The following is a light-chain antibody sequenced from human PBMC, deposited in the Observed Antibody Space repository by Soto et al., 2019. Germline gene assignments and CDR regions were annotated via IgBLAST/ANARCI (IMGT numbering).Light chain of an antibody. V-gene: IGLV1-47*01. CDR2: RND. Sequence: QPVLTQPPSASGTPGQRVTISCSGSSSNIGSNYVYWYQQLPGTAPKLLSYRNDQRPSGVPARFSGFKSGTSASLAISGLRSEDEAEYYCAAWDDSLSGVVFGGGTKLTVL. CDR1: SSNIGSNY. CDR3: AAWDDSLSGVV. J-gene: IGLJ2*01.